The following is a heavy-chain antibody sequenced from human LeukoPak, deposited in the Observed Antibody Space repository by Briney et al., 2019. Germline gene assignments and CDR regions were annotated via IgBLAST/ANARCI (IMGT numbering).Heavy chain of an antibody. J-gene: IGHJ6*03. D-gene: IGHD2-15*01. CDR2: SRAYNGDT. V-gene: IGHV1-18*01. CDR1: GYTFASYG. Sequence: ASVKVSCKASGYTFASYGITWVRQAPGQGLEWMGWSRAYNGDTNYAQKFQGRVTMTTDTSTSTAYMELRSLRSDDTAVYYCARRYYDYYMDVWGKGTTVTIS. CDR3: ARRYYDYYMDV.